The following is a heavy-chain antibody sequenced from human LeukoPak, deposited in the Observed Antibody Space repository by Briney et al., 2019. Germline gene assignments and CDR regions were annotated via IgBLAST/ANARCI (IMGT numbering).Heavy chain of an antibody. V-gene: IGHV1-3*01. CDR2: INAGNGNT. D-gene: IGHD1-1*01. J-gene: IGHJ4*02. CDR3: ARVETSHRPWDFDY. Sequence: EASVKVSCTASGYTFTNYAMHWVRQAPGQRLEWMGWINAGNGNTKYSQKFQGRVTITRDTSASTAYLELSSLRSEDTAVYYCARVETSHRPWDFDYWGQGTLVAVSS. CDR1: GYTFTNYA.